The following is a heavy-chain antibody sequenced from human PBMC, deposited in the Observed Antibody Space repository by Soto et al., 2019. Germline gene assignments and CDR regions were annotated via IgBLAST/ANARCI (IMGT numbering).Heavy chain of an antibody. J-gene: IGHJ4*02. Sequence: EVQLVESGGGLVQPGGSLRLSCAASGFTFSTYAMHWVRQAPGKGLEYVSTISSNGGATYYASSVQGRFTISRDNCKSTLYLQMGGLRAEDMAVYYCARGTGYLSGYCDYWGQGTLVTVSS. CDR2: ISSNGGAT. D-gene: IGHD3-9*01. CDR1: GFTFSTYA. V-gene: IGHV3-64*01. CDR3: ARGTGYLSGYCDY.